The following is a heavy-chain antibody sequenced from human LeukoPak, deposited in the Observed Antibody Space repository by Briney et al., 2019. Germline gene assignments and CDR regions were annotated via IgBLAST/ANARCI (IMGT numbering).Heavy chain of an antibody. CDR2: INHSGST. Sequence: PSETLSLTCAVYGGSFSGYYWSWIRQPPGKGLEWIGEINHSGSTNYNPSLKSRVTISVDTSKNQFSLKLSSVTAADTVVYYCARGRDFWSGYLAYFDYWGQGTLVTVSS. J-gene: IGHJ4*02. V-gene: IGHV4-34*01. CDR1: GGSFSGYY. D-gene: IGHD3-3*01. CDR3: ARGRDFWSGYLAYFDY.